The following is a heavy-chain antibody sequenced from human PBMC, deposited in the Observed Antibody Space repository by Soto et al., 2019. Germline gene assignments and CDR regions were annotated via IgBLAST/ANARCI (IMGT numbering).Heavy chain of an antibody. CDR3: AKLATTTVVFDY. CDR1: GFTFSSYG. Sequence: PGGSMRLSCAASGFTFSSYGMHWVRQAPGKGLEWVAVISYDGSNKYYADSVKGRFTISRDNSKNTLYLQMNSLRAEDTAVYYSAKLATTTVVFDYWGQGTLVTVSS. V-gene: IGHV3-30*18. CDR2: ISYDGSNK. D-gene: IGHD4-17*01. J-gene: IGHJ4*02.